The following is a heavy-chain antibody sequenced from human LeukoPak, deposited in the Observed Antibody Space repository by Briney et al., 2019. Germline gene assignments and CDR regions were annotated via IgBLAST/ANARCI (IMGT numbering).Heavy chain of an antibody. J-gene: IGHJ4*02. V-gene: IGHV3-21*05. Sequence: PGGSLRLFCAASGFTFSSYEMIWVRQAPGKGLEWVSYISSSSSYIYYADSVKGRFTISRDNAKHSLYLQKNSLRAEDTAVYYCARARVLSSGSLPSDYWGQGPVVSVSS. CDR2: ISSSSSYI. CDR1: GFTFSSYE. CDR3: ARARVLSSGSLPSDY. D-gene: IGHD3-22*01.